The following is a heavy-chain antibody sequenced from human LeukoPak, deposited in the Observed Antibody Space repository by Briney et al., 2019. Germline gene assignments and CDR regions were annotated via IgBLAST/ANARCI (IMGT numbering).Heavy chain of an antibody. CDR1: GGSINNKNYF. Sequence: SETLSLTCSVFGGSINNKNYFWGWIRQPPGRGLEWIGTIYYSGSTNYNPSLKSRVTISVDTSKNQFSLKLSSVTAADTAVYYCARGGLYWYFDLWGRGTLVTVSS. J-gene: IGHJ2*01. CDR3: ARGGLYWYFDL. V-gene: IGHV4-39*07. CDR2: IYYSGST.